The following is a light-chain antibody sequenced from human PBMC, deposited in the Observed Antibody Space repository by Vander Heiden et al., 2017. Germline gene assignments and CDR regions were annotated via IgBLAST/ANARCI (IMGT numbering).Light chain of an antibody. CDR1: QSLLHSNGYNY. J-gene: IGKJ2*01. Sequence: DIVMTQSPLSLPVTPGEPASISCRSSQSLLHSNGYNYLDWYLQKPGQSPQLLIYLGSNRVSGVPDRFSRSRSGTDFTLKISRVDAEDVGVYYCRQALQTPSTFGQGTKLEIK. CDR3: RQALQTPST. CDR2: LGS. V-gene: IGKV2-28*01.